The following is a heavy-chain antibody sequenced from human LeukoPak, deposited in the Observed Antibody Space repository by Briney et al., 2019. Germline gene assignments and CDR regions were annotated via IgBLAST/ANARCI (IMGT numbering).Heavy chain of an antibody. Sequence: GRSLRLSCAASGFTFSSYGMHWVRQAPGKGLEWVAVISYDGSNKYYADSVKGRFTISRDNSKNTLYLQMNSLSDEDTAVYYCARELTMIVVVSYYFDYWGQGTLVTVSS. CDR3: ARELTMIVVVSYYFDY. J-gene: IGHJ4*02. CDR2: ISYDGSNK. CDR1: GFTFSSYG. D-gene: IGHD3-22*01. V-gene: IGHV3-30*03.